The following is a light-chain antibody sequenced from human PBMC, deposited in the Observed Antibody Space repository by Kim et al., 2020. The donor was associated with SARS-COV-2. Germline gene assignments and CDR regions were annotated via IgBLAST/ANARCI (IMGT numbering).Light chain of an antibody. J-gene: IGKJ3*01. CDR1: QSVSSSY. CDR3: QQYGSSPLAT. Sequence: AGERATLSCRASQSVSSSYLAWYQQKPGQAPRLLIYGASSRATGIPDRFSGSGSGTDFTLTISRLEPEDFAVYFCQQYGSSPLATFGPGTKVDIK. V-gene: IGKV3-20*01. CDR2: GAS.